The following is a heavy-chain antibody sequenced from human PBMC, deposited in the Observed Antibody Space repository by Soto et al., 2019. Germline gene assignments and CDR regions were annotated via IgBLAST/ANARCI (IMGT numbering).Heavy chain of an antibody. D-gene: IGHD2-8*01. CDR3: ARGFRNGFNV. J-gene: IGHJ6*02. V-gene: IGHV3-21*01. Sequence: DSVKGRFPISRDNAKSAVYLQMNSLTAEDTAVYYCARGFRNGFNVWGQGTTVSVSS.